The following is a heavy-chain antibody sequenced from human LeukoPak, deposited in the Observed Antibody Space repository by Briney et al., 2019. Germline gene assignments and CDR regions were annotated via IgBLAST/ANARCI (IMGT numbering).Heavy chain of an antibody. J-gene: IGHJ3*01. CDR2: IKPDGSEK. CDR1: GFTFSNYW. D-gene: IGHD3-3*01. Sequence: GGSLRLSCAASGFTFSNYWMSWVRQAPGKGREWLANIKPDGSEKYYVDSVKGRFSISRDNGRNALYLQMNSLRVGDTALYYCARGDFWSGDYTDAFDVWGQGAMVTVSS. V-gene: IGHV3-7*04. CDR3: ARGDFWSGDYTDAFDV.